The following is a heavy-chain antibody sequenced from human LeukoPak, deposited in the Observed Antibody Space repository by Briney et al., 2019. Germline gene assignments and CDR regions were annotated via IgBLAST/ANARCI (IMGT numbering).Heavy chain of an antibody. Sequence: ASVKVSCKASGYTFTGYYMHWVRQAPGQGLEWMGWINPNSGGTNYAQKFQGRVTMTRDTSISTAYMELSRLRSDDTAVYYCARDIFGELLHFRFDPWGQGTLVTVSS. CDR3: ARDIFGELLHFRFDP. V-gene: IGHV1-2*02. J-gene: IGHJ5*02. CDR2: INPNSGGT. D-gene: IGHD3-10*02. CDR1: GYTFTGYY.